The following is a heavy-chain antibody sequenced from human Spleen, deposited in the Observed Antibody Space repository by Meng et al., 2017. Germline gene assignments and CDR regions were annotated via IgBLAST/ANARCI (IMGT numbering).Heavy chain of an antibody. Sequence: QVQMRESGPGLVKPSQTLSLTCTVSGGSIGSDEYYWSWIRQSPGKGLEWIGYIYFSGDTYYNPSLSSRVTVSIDTSKSQFSLKLTSVTAADTAVYYCVRSSGWVRTGFDPWGQGTLVTVSS. CDR1: GGSIGSDEYY. J-gene: IGHJ5*02. CDR3: VRSSGWVRTGFDP. D-gene: IGHD6-19*01. V-gene: IGHV4-30-4*01. CDR2: IYFSGDT.